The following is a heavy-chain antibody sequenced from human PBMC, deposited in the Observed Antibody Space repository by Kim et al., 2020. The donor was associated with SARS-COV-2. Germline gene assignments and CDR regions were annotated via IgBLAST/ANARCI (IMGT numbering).Heavy chain of an antibody. V-gene: IGHV3-30*03. Sequence: GGSLRLSCAASGFSFSSRGIHWVRQAPGKGLEWVAVISNDETYQNYADSVRGRFTISRDNSKNTVDLKMNSLRVEDTAVYYCARAREKSFDYWGQGTLVT. CDR1: GFSFSSRG. CDR2: ISNDETYQ. CDR3: ARAREKSFDY. J-gene: IGHJ4*02.